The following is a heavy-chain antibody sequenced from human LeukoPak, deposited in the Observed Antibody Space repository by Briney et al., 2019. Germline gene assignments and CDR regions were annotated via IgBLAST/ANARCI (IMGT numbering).Heavy chain of an antibody. CDR2: ISSSSSTI. D-gene: IGHD1-20*01. CDR3: ARGPQTRITGTTDY. CDR1: GFTFSSYS. J-gene: IGHJ4*02. Sequence: GGSLRLSCAASGFTFSSYSMNWVRQAPGKGLEWVSYISSSSSTIYYADSVKGRFTISRDNAKNSLYLQMNSLRAEDTAVYYCARGPQTRITGTTDYWGQGTLVTVSS. V-gene: IGHV3-48*04.